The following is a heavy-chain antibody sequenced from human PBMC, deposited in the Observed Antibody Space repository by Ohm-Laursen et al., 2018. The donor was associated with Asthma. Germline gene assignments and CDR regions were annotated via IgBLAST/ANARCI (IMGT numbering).Heavy chain of an antibody. CDR1: GFTFSNFA. J-gene: IGHJ5*02. Sequence: GSLRLSCSASGFTFSNFAMHWVRQAPGKGLEWVSAISASGVTTYYADSVKGRFTISRDDSKNTLYLQMTSLRAEDTAVYYCTKLKLGGTTGYRNWFDPWGQGTLVTVSS. V-gene: IGHV3-23*01. D-gene: IGHD1-26*01. CDR3: TKLKLGGTTGYRNWFDP. CDR2: ISASGVTT.